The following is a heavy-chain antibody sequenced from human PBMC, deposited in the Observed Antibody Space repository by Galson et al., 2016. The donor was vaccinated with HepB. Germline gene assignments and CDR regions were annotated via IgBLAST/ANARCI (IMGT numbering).Heavy chain of an antibody. J-gene: IGHJ4*02. V-gene: IGHV3-48*02. CDR1: GFTFSGYN. CDR2: ISSGSSAI. CDR3: ARVGNHVYYMDY. Sequence: SLRLSCAASGFTFSGYNMDWVRQAPGKGLEWVSYISSGSSAIYYADSVKGRFTISRDNAKNSLYLQMNSLRDEDTAIYFCARVGNHVYYMDYWGQGTLVTVSS. D-gene: IGHD1-14*01.